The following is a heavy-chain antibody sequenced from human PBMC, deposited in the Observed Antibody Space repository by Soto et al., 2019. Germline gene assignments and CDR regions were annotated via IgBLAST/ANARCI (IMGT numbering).Heavy chain of an antibody. CDR1: VYPFSRYG. CDR3: VRDRCTTDRCYTHHFDV. V-gene: IGHV1-18*04. CDR2: KRPDNGTT. D-gene: IGHD2-8*01. J-gene: IGHJ6*02. Sequence: AASVKVSCQSSVYPFSRYGVSWVREAPGTGLEWLGWKRPDNGTTKHSKKVQDSVTRTTEASTNQDYIELRSLRSDDTAVYYCVRDRCTTDRCYTHHFDVWGQGTTVTVSS.